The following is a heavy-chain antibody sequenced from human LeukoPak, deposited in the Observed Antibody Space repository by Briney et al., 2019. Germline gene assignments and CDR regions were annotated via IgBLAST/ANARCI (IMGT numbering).Heavy chain of an antibody. J-gene: IGHJ6*02. CDR1: GGSFSGYY. D-gene: IGHD3-10*01. V-gene: IGHV4-34*01. CDR2: INHSGST. Sequence: SETLSLTCAVYGGSFSGYYWSWIRQPPGKGLEWIGEINHSGSTNYNPSLKSRVTISVDTSKNQFSLKLSSVSAADTAVYYCARGGPRGQSNYGMDVWGQGTTVTVSS. CDR3: ARGGPRGQSNYGMDV.